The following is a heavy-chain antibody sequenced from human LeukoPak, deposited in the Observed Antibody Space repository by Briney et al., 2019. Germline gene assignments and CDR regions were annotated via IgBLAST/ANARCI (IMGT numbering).Heavy chain of an antibody. D-gene: IGHD3-22*01. CDR3: ARDGPPGVITTSNY. Sequence: QSGGSLRLSCAASGFTFSSYAMHWVRQAPGKGLEWVAVISYDGSNKYYADSVKGRFTISRDNSKNTLYLQMNSLRAEDTAVYYCARDGPPGVITTSNYWGQGTLVTVSS. J-gene: IGHJ4*02. CDR2: ISYDGSNK. V-gene: IGHV3-30-3*01. CDR1: GFTFSSYA.